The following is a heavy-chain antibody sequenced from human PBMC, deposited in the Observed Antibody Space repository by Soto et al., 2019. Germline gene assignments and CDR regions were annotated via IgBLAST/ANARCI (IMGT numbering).Heavy chain of an antibody. Sequence: QVQLVQSGAEVKKPGSSVKVSCKASGGTFSSYTISWVRQAPGQGLEWMGRIIPILGIANYAQKFQGRVTITADKSTSTAYMGLSSLRSEDTAVYYCARGYVVGGFDPWGQGTLVTVSS. J-gene: IGHJ5*02. D-gene: IGHD2-15*01. V-gene: IGHV1-69*02. CDR1: GGTFSSYT. CDR2: IIPILGIA. CDR3: ARGYVVGGFDP.